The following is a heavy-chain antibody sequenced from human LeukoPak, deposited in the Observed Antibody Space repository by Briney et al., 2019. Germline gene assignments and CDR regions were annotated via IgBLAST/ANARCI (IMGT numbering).Heavy chain of an antibody. D-gene: IGHD4-23*01. CDR1: GYSLTELT. J-gene: IGHJ4*02. V-gene: IGHV1-24*01. CDR3: AGMGPSGNY. CDR2: FDPQSGER. Sequence: GASVKVSCNVSGYSLTELTMHWVRQAPGQGLEWMGGFDPQSGERVYSQKYQGRLTVTDDTSTDTAKMELSSLRSEDTAMYYCAGMGPSGNYWGQGTLAIVSS.